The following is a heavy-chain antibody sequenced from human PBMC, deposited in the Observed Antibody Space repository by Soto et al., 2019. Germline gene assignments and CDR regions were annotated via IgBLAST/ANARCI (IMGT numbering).Heavy chain of an antibody. CDR2: ISSDGSSK. Sequence: QVQLVESGGGVVQSGRSLRLSCTASGFTFSTSGMHWVRQAPGKGLEWVTLISSDGSSKFYADSVKGRFTISRDNSKNTLFLQMSSLRAEDTAVYYCAKVGYCGGKSCYSDDAFDIWGQGTMVTVSS. J-gene: IGHJ3*02. CDR1: GFTFSTSG. V-gene: IGHV3-30*18. D-gene: IGHD2-21*01. CDR3: AKVGYCGGKSCYSDDAFDI.